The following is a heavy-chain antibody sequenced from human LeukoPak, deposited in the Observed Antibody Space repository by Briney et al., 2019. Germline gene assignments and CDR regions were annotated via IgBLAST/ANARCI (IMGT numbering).Heavy chain of an antibody. CDR3: ARDQEHFTPVATNWFDP. J-gene: IGHJ5*02. V-gene: IGHV1-18*01. CDR2: ISAYNGNT. Sequence: ASVKVACKASGYTFTGYGISWVRQAPGQGLEWMGWISAYNGNTNYAQKLQGRVTMTTDTSTSTAYMELRSLRSDDTAVYYCARDQEHFTPVATNWFDPWGQGTLATVSS. D-gene: IGHD5-12*01. CDR1: GYTFTGYG.